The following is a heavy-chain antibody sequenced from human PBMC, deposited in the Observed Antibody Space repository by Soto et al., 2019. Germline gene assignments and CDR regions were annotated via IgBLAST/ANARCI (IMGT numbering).Heavy chain of an antibody. J-gene: IGHJ6*02. CDR2: INPNSGGT. CDR3: ARVDLVQLRYYYYGMDV. Sequence: ASVKVSCKASGYTFTGYYMHWVRQAPGQGLEWMGWINPNSGGTNYAQKFQGRVTMTRDTSISTAYMELSRLRSDDTAVYYCARVDLVQLRYYYYGMDVWGQGTTVTVSS. V-gene: IGHV1-2*02. CDR1: GYTFTGYY. D-gene: IGHD6-6*01.